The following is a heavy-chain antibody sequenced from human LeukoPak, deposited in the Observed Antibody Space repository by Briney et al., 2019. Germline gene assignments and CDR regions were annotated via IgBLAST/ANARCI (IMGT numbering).Heavy chain of an antibody. Sequence: QASETLSLTCTVSGGSISSYYWSWIRQPPGKGLEWIGYIYYSGSTNYNPSLKSRVTISVDTSKNQFSLKLSSVTAADTAVYYCARVVYGGNSAFDYWGQGTLVTVSS. J-gene: IGHJ4*02. D-gene: IGHD4-23*01. CDR3: ARVVYGGNSAFDY. CDR1: GGSISSYY. V-gene: IGHV4-59*01. CDR2: IYYSGST.